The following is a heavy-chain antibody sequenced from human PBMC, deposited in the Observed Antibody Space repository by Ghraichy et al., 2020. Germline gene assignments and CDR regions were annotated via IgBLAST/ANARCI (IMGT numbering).Heavy chain of an antibody. D-gene: IGHD1-20*01. CDR3: ARVFNWNGGGTDF. V-gene: IGHV3-74*01. CDR1: GFTFSSYW. CDR2: INSDGSHT. J-gene: IGHJ4*02. Sequence: GGSLRLSCAASGFTFSSYWMHWVRQAPGKGLVWVSRINSDGSHTTYADSVKGRFTMSRDSAKNTLYLQMNSLRAEDTAVYYCARVFNWNGGGTDFWGQGALVTVSS.